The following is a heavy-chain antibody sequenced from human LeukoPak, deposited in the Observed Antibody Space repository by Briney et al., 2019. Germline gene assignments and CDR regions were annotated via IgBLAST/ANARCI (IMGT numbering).Heavy chain of an antibody. D-gene: IGHD6-19*01. J-gene: IGHJ4*02. V-gene: IGHV1-69*01. Sequence: KXXCKASGGXXXXYAXSWVRQXPXQGXEXXGXFIPIFGTANYAQKFQGRVTITADESTSTAYMELSSLRSEDTAVYYCARAPYSSGWSDYFDYWGQGTLVTVSS. CDR1: GGXXXXYA. CDR3: ARAPYSSGWSDYFDY. CDR2: FIPIFGTA.